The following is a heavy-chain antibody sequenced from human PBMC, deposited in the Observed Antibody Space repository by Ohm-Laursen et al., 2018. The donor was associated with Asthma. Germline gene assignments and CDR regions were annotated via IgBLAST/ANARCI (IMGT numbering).Heavy chain of an antibody. CDR1: GFTFSYYG. CDR3: ATREEGATAPKSFQH. J-gene: IGHJ1*01. V-gene: IGHV3-48*01. D-gene: IGHD1-26*01. CDR2: IIIDGGNV. Sequence: SLRLSCTASGFTFSYYGMSWVRQAPGKGLEWVSDIIIDGGNVYYADSVKGRFTISRDNSKNTLYLQMNILRAEDTAVYYCATREEGATAPKSFQHWGQGTPVTVSS.